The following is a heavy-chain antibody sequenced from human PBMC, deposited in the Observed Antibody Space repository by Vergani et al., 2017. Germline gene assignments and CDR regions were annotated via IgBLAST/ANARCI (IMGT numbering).Heavy chain of an antibody. CDR1: GFTFSSYS. Sequence: EVQLVESGGGLVQPGGSLRLSCAASGFTFSSYSMNWVRQAPGKGLEWVSYISSSSSTIYYADSVKGRFTISRDNAKNSLYLQMNSLRAEDTAVYYCATTPRSCYSPVVSSGPLCAFDIWGQGTMVTVSS. CDR3: ATTPRSCYSPVVSSGPLCAFDI. D-gene: IGHD2-15*01. J-gene: IGHJ3*02. CDR2: ISSSSSTI. V-gene: IGHV3-48*01.